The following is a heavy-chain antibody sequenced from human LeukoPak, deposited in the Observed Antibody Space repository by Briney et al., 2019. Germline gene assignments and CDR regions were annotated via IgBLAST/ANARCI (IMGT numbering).Heavy chain of an antibody. CDR2: ISGSGSTI. D-gene: IGHD1/OR15-1a*01. CDR1: GFTFSSYE. V-gene: IGHV3-48*03. Sequence: GGSLRLSCAASGFTFSSYEMNWVRQAPGKGLEWVAYISGSGSTIYYGGSVKGRFTISRDNAKNSLYLQINSLRAEDTAVYYCARDEQRTGAFDIWGQGTMVTVSS. CDR3: ARDEQRTGAFDI. J-gene: IGHJ3*02.